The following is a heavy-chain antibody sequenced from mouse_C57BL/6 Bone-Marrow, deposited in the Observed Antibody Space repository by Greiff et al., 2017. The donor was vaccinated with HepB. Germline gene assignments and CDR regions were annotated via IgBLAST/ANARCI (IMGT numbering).Heavy chain of an antibody. Sequence: EVMLVDSGGGLVQPKGSLKLSCAASGFSFNTYAMNWVRQAPGKGLEWVARIRSKSNNYATYYADSVKDRFTISRDDSESMLYLQMNNLKTEDTAMYYCVRQCYYGSTRDYWGQGTTLTVSS. J-gene: IGHJ2*01. D-gene: IGHD1-1*01. V-gene: IGHV10-1*01. CDR3: VRQCYYGSTRDY. CDR1: GFSFNTYA. CDR2: IRSKSNNYAT.